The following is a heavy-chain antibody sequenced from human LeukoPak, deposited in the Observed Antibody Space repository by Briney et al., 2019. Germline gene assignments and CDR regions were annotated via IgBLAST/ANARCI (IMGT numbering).Heavy chain of an antibody. CDR3: AKDPDGQYTYSWYFTDY. CDR2: ISGGGETT. V-gene: IGHV3-23*01. D-gene: IGHD6-13*01. Sequence: GGSLRLSCAASGFTFNNYAMNWVRQAPGKGLEWVSSISGGGETTYYADSVKGRFTISRDNSKNTLYLQMSSLRAEDTAVYYCAKDPDGQYTYSWYFTDYWGQGTLVTVSS. J-gene: IGHJ4*02. CDR1: GFTFNNYA.